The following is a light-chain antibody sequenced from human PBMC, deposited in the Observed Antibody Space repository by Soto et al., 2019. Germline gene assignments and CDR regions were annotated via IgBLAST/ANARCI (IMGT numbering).Light chain of an antibody. CDR2: ATS. V-gene: IGKV1-39*01. CDR1: QSISTY. Sequence: DIQMTQSPSSLSASVGDRVTITCRASQSISTYLNWYQQKPGKAPKLLIFATSSLQSGVPSRFSGSGSGTDFTLNIGSLQPEDFATYYCQPGYSTTCTFCQGTKVESK. J-gene: IGKJ1*01. CDR3: QPGYSTTCT.